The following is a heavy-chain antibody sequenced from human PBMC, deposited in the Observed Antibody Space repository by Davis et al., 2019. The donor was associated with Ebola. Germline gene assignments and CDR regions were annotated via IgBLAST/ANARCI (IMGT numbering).Heavy chain of an antibody. J-gene: IGHJ3*02. D-gene: IGHD3-10*01. CDR2: IKQDGSEK. CDR1: GFTFSNYD. V-gene: IGHV3-7*01. Sequence: PGGSLRLSCAASGFTFSNYDMSWVRQVPGKGLEWVANIKQDGSEKYYVDSVKGRFTISRDNAKNSLYLQMNSLRAEDTAVYYCAREVLWFGELTHDAFDIWGQGTMVTVSS. CDR3: AREVLWFGELTHDAFDI.